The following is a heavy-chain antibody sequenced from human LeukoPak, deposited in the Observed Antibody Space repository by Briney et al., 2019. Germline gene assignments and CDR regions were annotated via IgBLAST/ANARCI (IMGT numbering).Heavy chain of an antibody. V-gene: IGHV1-8*01. CDR1: GHTFTSYD. Sequence: AASVKVSCKASGHTFTSYDINWVRQATGQGLEWMGWMNPNSGNTGYAQKFQGRVTMTRNTSISTAYMELSRLRSDDTAVYYCARDGKYSSGWYGDYYYYMDVWGKGTTVTVSS. CDR3: ARDGKYSSGWYGDYYYYMDV. J-gene: IGHJ6*03. CDR2: MNPNSGNT. D-gene: IGHD6-19*01.